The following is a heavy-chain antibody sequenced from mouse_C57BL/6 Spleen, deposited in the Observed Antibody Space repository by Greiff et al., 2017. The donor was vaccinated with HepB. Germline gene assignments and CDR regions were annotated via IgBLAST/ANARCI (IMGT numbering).Heavy chain of an antibody. CDR1: GYSITSGYY. CDR2: RSYDGSN. J-gene: IGHJ4*01. CDR3: ARDRGGDY. V-gene: IGHV3-6*01. Sequence: EVKLMESGPGLVKPSQSLSLTCSVTGYSITSGYYWNWIRQFPGNKLEWMGYRSYDGSNNYNPSLKNRISITRDTSKNQFFLKLNSVTTEDTATYDCARDRGGDYWGQGTSVTVSS.